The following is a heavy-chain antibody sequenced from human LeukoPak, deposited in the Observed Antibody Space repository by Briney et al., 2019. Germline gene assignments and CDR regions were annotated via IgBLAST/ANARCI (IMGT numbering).Heavy chain of an antibody. V-gene: IGHV4-30-4*01. Sequence: SQTLSLTCNVSGGSISSGDKYWSWIRQPPGKGLEWIGYIYSSVTTYYNPSLKSRLTISVDTSENQFSLHLTSVTAADTAVYFCARVTRWAGLDFWGQGTLVTVSS. CDR1: GGSISSGDKY. CDR3: ARVTRWAGLDF. CDR2: IYSSVTT. D-gene: IGHD2-21*02. J-gene: IGHJ4*02.